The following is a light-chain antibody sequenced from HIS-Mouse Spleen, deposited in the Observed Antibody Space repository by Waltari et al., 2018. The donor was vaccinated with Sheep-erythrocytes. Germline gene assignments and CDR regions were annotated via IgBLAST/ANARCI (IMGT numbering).Light chain of an antibody. J-gene: IGLJ3*02. Sequence: SYELTQPPSVSVSPGQTARITCSGDALPKKYAYWYQQKSGQAPVRVIYEDSKRPSGIPGRLSGSSSGTMATLTISGAQVEDDADYYCYSTDSSGNHWVFGGGTKLTVL. V-gene: IGLV3-10*01. CDR2: EDS. CDR1: ALPKKY. CDR3: YSTDSSGNHWV.